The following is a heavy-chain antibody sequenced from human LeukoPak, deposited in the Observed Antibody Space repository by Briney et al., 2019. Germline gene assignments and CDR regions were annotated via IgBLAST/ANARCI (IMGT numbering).Heavy chain of an antibody. CDR1: GGTFSSYA. V-gene: IGHV1-69*05. D-gene: IGHD3-10*01. Sequence: GASVKVSCKASGGTFSSYAISWVRQAPGQGLEWMGRIIPIFGTANYAQKFQGRVTITTDESTSTAYMELSSLRSEDTAVYYCARSPAGPLYYYYYYMDVWGKGTTVTVSS. J-gene: IGHJ6*03. CDR2: IIPIFGTA. CDR3: ARSPAGPLYYYYYYMDV.